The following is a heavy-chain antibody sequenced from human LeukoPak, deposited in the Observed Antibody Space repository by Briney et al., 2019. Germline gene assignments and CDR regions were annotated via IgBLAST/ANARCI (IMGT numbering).Heavy chain of an antibody. V-gene: IGHV4-34*01. D-gene: IGHD4-11*01. CDR3: ARPYSNYVGNDAFAI. Sequence: SETLSLTCAVYGGSFSGYYWSWIRQPPGKGLEWIGEINHSGSTNYNPSLKSRVTISVDTSKNQFSLNLTSVTAADTAVYYCARPYSNYVGNDAFAIWGQGTMVTVSS. CDR2: INHSGST. CDR1: GGSFSGYY. J-gene: IGHJ3*02.